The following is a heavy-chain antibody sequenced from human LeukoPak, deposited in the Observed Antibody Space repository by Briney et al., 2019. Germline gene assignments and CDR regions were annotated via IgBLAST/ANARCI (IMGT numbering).Heavy chain of an antibody. Sequence: SETLSLTCTVSGGSISSYYWSWIRQPAGKGLEWIGYIYYSGSTNYNPSLKSRVTISVDTSKNQFSLKLSSVTAADTAVYYCARGTGSGWYSNYYYYMDVWGKGTTVTVSS. V-gene: IGHV4-59*01. CDR3: ARGTGSGWYSNYYYYMDV. CDR2: IYYSGST. J-gene: IGHJ6*03. CDR1: GGSISSYY. D-gene: IGHD6-19*01.